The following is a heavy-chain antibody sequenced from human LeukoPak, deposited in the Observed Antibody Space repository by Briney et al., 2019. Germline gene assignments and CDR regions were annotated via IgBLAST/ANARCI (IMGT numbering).Heavy chain of an antibody. CDR3: ARAAVVVAATRGYYYYGMDV. Sequence: SETLSLTCTVSGGSVSSGSYYWSWIRQPPGKGLEWIGYIYYSGSTNYNPSLKSRVTISVDTSKNQFSLKLSSVTAADTAVYYCARAAVVVAATRGYYYYGMDVWGQGTTVTVSS. CDR2: IYYSGST. J-gene: IGHJ6*02. D-gene: IGHD2-15*01. V-gene: IGHV4-61*01. CDR1: GGSVSSGSYY.